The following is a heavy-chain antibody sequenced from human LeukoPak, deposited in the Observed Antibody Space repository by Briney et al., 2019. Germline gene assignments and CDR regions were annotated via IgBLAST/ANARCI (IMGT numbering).Heavy chain of an antibody. CDR1: GFTFTNYA. J-gene: IGHJ6*02. CDR3: TKVRLSNLYYYYGMDV. CDR2: ISSSGGTT. D-gene: IGHD2-21*02. Sequence: GGSLRLSCAASGFTFTNYAMNWVRQAPGKGLEWLSAISSSGGTTCYADSVKGRFTISRDNSRNTLYLQMNSLRVADTAVYFCTKVRLSNLYYYYGMDVWGQGTTVTVSS. V-gene: IGHV3-23*01.